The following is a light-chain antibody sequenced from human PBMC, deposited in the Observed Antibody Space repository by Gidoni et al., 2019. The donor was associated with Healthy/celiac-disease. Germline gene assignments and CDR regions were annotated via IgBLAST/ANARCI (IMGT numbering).Light chain of an antibody. J-gene: IGKJ2*01. CDR2: AAS. Sequence: DIQMTQSPSSLSASVGDRVTITCRASQSLCSYLNWYQQKPGKAPKLLIYAASSLQSGVPSRFSGSGSGTDFTLTISSLQPEDFATYYCQQSYSTPYTFGQGTKREIK. CDR3: QQSYSTPYT. CDR1: QSLCSY. V-gene: IGKV1-39*01.